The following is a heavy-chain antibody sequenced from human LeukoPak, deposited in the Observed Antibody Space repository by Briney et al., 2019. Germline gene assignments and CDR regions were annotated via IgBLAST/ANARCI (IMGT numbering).Heavy chain of an antibody. D-gene: IGHD2-21*02. V-gene: IGHV3-23*01. J-gene: IGHJ4*02. CDR3: VKASTCGGDCYFFDY. CDR1: GFTLTSYA. Sequence: GGSLRLSCAASGFTLTSYAISWVRQAPGKGLEWVSSISSSGGSTYYADSVKGRFTISRDNSKNTVYLQMNTLRAEDTTVYYCVKASTCGGDCYFFDYWGQGTLVTVSS. CDR2: ISSSGGST.